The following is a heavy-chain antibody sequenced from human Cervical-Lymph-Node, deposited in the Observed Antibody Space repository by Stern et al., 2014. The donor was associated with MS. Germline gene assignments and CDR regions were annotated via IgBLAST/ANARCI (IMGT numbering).Heavy chain of an antibody. V-gene: IGHV2-26*01. D-gene: IGHD6-19*01. CDR3: ARMVVAVAGTVGAFDI. CDR2: IFSNDEK. CDR1: GFSLSNARMG. Sequence: QITLKESGPVLVKPTETLTLTCTVSGFSLSNARMGVSWIRQPPGKALEWLENIFSNDEKSYSTSLKSRLTISKDTSKSQVVLTMTNMDPVDTATYYCARMVVAVAGTVGAFDIWGQGTMVTVSS. J-gene: IGHJ3*02.